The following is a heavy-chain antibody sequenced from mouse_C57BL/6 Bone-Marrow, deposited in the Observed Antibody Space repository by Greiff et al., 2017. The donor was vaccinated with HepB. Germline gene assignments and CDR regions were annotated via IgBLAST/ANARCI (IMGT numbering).Heavy chain of an antibody. CDR3: ARRLPLTGTYFDY. CDR1: GYTFTGYW. J-gene: IGHJ2*01. CDR2: ILPGSGST. D-gene: IGHD4-1*01. V-gene: IGHV1-9*01. Sequence: VKLVESGAELMKPGASVKLSCKATGYTFTGYWIEWVKQRPGHGLEWIGEILPGSGSTNYNEKFKGKATFTADTTSNTAYMQLSSLTTEDSAIYYSARRLPLTGTYFDYWGQGTTLTVSS.